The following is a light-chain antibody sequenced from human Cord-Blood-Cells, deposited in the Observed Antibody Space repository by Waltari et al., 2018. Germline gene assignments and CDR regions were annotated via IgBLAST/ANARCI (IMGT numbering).Light chain of an antibody. CDR1: QSVSSSY. Sequence: IVLTQSPGTLSLSPAERATLSCRASQSVSSSYLAWYQQKPGQAPRLLIYGASSRATGIPDRFSGSGSGTDFTLTISRLEPEDFAVYYCQQYGSSLITFGQGTRLEIK. CDR3: QQYGSSLIT. J-gene: IGKJ5*01. V-gene: IGKV3-20*01. CDR2: GAS.